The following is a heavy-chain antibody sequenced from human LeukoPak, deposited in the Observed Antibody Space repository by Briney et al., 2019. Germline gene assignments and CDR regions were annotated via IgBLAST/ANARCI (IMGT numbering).Heavy chain of an antibody. CDR2: INPNSGGT. J-gene: IGHJ4*02. CDR3: ARPLIGRYCSGGSCDPYYFDY. CDR1: GYTFTGYY. Sequence: ASVKVSCKASGYTFTGYYMHWVRQAPGQGLEWMGWINPNSGGTNYAQKLQGRVTMTRDAAISTAYMELSRLRSDDTAVYYCARPLIGRYCSGGSCDPYYFDYWGQGTLVTVSS. V-gene: IGHV1-2*02. D-gene: IGHD2-15*01.